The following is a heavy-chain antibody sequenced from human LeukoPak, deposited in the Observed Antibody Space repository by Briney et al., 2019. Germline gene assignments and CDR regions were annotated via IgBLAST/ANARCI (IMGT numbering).Heavy chain of an antibody. D-gene: IGHD3-10*01. J-gene: IGHJ4*02. V-gene: IGHV3-20*04. Sequence: GGSLRLSCAASGFTFRSHAMTWVRQTLGKGLEWVSGINWNGGSTGYADSVKGRFTISRDNAKNSLYLQMNSLRAEDTALYYCAPLGEGASLPLGYWGQGTLVTVSS. CDR3: APLGEGASLPLGY. CDR1: GFTFRSHA. CDR2: INWNGGST.